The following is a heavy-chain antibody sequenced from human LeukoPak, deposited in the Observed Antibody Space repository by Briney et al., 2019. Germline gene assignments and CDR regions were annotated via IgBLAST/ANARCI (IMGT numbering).Heavy chain of an antibody. CDR2: INPASGGT. CDR1: GYTFTGYY. V-gene: IGHV1-2*02. D-gene: IGHD3-10*01. J-gene: IGHJ5*02. Sequence: AASVKVSCKAAGYTFTGYYLHWVRQAPGQGLEWVGWINPASGGTNYAQKFQGRVTMTRDTSISTAYMELSRLRSDDTAVYYCARDHPPNYYGSGSPLNWFDPWGQGTLVTVSS. CDR3: ARDHPPNYYGSGSPLNWFDP.